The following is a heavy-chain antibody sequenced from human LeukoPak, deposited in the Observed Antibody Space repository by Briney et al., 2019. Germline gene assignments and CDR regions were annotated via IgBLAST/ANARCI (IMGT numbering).Heavy chain of an antibody. D-gene: IGHD3-10*01. CDR2: ISYDGSNK. Sequence: GSLRLSCAASGFTFSSHAMHWVRQAPGKGLEWVAVISYDGSNKYYADSVKGRFTISRDNSKNTLYLQMNSLRAEDTAVYYCAREEVWFGEYYFDYWGQGTLVTVSS. CDR3: AREEVWFGEYYFDY. V-gene: IGHV3-30-3*01. J-gene: IGHJ4*02. CDR1: GFTFSSHA.